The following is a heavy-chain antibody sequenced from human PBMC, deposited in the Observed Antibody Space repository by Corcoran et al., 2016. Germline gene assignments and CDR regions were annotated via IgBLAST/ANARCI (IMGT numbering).Heavy chain of an antibody. CDR2: IKSKTDGGTT. CDR1: GFTFSNAW. CDR3: TTAQVPADLYYYGMDV. D-gene: IGHD2-2*01. J-gene: IGHJ6*02. Sequence: EVQLVESGGGLVKPGGSLRLSCAASGFTFSNAWMSWVRQAPGKGLEWVGRIKSKTDGGTTDYAAPVKGRFTISRDDSKNTLYLQMNSLKTEDTAVYYCTTAQVPADLYYYGMDVWGQGTTVTVSS. V-gene: IGHV3-15*01.